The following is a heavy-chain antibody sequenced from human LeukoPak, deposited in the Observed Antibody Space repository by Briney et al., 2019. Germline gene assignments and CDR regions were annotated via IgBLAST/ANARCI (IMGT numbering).Heavy chain of an antibody. CDR3: AKDPIARIVGATLYYFDY. CDR2: ISGSGGST. CDR1: GFTFSSYA. D-gene: IGHD1-26*01. V-gene: IGHV3-23*01. J-gene: IGHJ4*02. Sequence: PGGSLRLSCAASGFTFSSYAMSWVRQAPGKGLEWVSAISGSGGSTYYADSVKGRFTISRDNSKNTLYLQMNSLRAEDTAVYYCAKDPIARIVGATLYYFDYWGQGTLVTVSS.